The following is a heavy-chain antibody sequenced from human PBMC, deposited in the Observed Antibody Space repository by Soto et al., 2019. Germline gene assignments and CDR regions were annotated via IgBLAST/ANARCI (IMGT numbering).Heavy chain of an antibody. CDR1: GFTFSSYW. Sequence: GGSLRLSCAASGFTFSSYWMDWVRQAPGKGLEWVANISPDGSEKRYVDSVKGRFTISRDNTKNSLYLRMSSLTAEDSALYYCSRSLDSWGQGTRVTVAS. CDR3: SRSLDS. CDR2: ISPDGSEK. J-gene: IGHJ4*02. V-gene: IGHV3-7*01.